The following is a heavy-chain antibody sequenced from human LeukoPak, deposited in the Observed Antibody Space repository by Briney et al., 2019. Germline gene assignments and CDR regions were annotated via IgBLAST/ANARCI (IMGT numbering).Heavy chain of an antibody. J-gene: IGHJ5*02. CDR2: IKQDGSEK. D-gene: IGHD6-13*01. Sequence: GGSLRLSCAASGFTLRNHWMSWVRQAPGKGLEWVANIKQDGSEKYYVDSVKGRFTISRDNAKNSLYLQMNSLRAEDTAVYYCARLEYSSSWYPWGQGTLVPVSS. CDR3: ARLEYSSSWYP. CDR1: GFTLRNHW. V-gene: IGHV3-7*01.